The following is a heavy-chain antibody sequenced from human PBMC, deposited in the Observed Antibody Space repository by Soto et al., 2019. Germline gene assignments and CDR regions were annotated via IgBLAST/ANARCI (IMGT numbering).Heavy chain of an antibody. J-gene: IGHJ5*02. D-gene: IGHD6-19*01. CDR1: GDSVSSDIAA. Sequence: SQTLSLTCVISGDSVSSDIAAWNWIRQSPSGGLEWLGRTYYRSKWYNDYATSVKSRISIDPDTSKNHFSLQLNSVTPEDTAVYSCGRVSAVEWFDPWGQGTMVTVSS. CDR3: GRVSAVEWFDP. V-gene: IGHV6-1*01. CDR2: TYYRSKWYN.